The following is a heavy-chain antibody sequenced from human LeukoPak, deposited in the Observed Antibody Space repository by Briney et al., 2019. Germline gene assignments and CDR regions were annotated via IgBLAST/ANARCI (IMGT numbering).Heavy chain of an antibody. CDR1: GYTLTEFS. CDR3: ARDLAYYYGSWNFYSRDY. CDR2: FDPEDGET. V-gene: IGHV1-24*01. D-gene: IGHD3-10*01. J-gene: IGHJ4*02. Sequence: GASVKVSCKVSGYTLTEFSMHWVRQAPGKGLEWMGVFDPEDGETIYAQKFQGRVTMTRDTSTSTVYMELSSLRSEDTAFYYCARDLAYYYGSWNFYSRDYWGQGTLITVSS.